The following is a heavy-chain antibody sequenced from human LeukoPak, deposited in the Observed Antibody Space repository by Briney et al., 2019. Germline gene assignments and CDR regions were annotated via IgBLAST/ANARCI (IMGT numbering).Heavy chain of an antibody. CDR2: ISWNSGSI. J-gene: IGHJ4*02. Sequence: GGSLRLSCAASGFTFDDYAMHWVRQAPGKGLEWVSGISWNSGSIGYADSVKGRFTISRDNAKNSLYLQMNSLRAEDTALYYCATGYSYGYLFDYWGQGTLVTVSS. V-gene: IGHV3-9*01. CDR3: ATGYSYGYLFDY. D-gene: IGHD5-18*01. CDR1: GFTFDDYA.